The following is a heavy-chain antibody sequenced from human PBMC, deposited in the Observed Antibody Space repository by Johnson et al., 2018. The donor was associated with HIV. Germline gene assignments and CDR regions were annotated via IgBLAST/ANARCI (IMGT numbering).Heavy chain of an antibody. V-gene: IGHV3-20*04. D-gene: IGHD3-10*01. J-gene: IGHJ3*02. Sequence: VQLVESGGGVVRPGGSLRLSCAASGFIFDDYGLNWVRQAPGKGLEWVSGINWNGGNTGYVDSVKGRFTISSDNAKNSLYLQMNGLRAEDTDFYYCARDFVAFGECTAFDIWGQGTMVTVSS. CDR2: INWNGGNT. CDR1: GFIFDDYG. CDR3: ARDFVAFGECTAFDI.